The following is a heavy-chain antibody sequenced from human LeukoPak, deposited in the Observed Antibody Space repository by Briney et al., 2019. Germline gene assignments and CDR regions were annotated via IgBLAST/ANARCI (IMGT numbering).Heavy chain of an antibody. J-gene: IGHJ4*02. CDR1: GASTSSHF. CDR2: IYIGGTT. D-gene: IGHD6-19*01. V-gene: IGHV4-59*11. CDR3: ARSGSSGWQFDY. Sequence: SETLSLTCTVSGASTSSHFWSWMRQPPGKGLEWIGNIYIGGTTNYNPSLNSRVTMSVDTSKNQFSLELSSVTAADTAVYYCARSGSSGWQFDYWGQGTLVTVSS.